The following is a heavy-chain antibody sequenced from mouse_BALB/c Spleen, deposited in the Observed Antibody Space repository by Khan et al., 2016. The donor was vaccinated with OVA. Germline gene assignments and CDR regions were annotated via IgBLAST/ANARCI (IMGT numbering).Heavy chain of an antibody. Sequence: QVQLKESGPGLVAPSQSLSIACTVSGSASTNYGVSWARQTPGKGLEWLGVIWSDGNTNYHSSLKSRLTITRDNSESQVLLKLNSLQTDDTATYYCAIIFYGYDWFAYWGQGTLVTVSA. CDR2: IWSDGNT. J-gene: IGHJ3*01. V-gene: IGHV2-3*01. CDR3: AIIFYGYDWFAY. D-gene: IGHD2-2*01. CDR1: GSASTNYG.